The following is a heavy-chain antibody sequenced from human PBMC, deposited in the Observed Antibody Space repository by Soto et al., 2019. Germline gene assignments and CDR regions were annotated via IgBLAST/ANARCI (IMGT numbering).Heavy chain of an antibody. CDR2: IYPGDSDT. CDR1: GYSFTSYW. V-gene: IGHV5-51*01. CDR3: AKDLGWYSSSWFSSNNGMDV. J-gene: IGHJ6*02. D-gene: IGHD6-13*01. Sequence: GESLKISCKGSGYSFTSYWIGWGRQMPGKGLERMGIIYPGDSDTRYSPSFQGQVTISADKSISTAYLQWSSLKASDTAVYYCAKDLGWYSSSWFSSNNGMDVWGQGTTVTVSS.